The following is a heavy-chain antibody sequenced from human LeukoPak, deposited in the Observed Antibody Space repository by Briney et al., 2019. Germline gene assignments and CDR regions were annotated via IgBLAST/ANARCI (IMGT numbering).Heavy chain of an antibody. V-gene: IGHV4-59*01. CDR2: VYYSGST. CDR3: ARDGYGSGSYYNGYYSYYMDV. CDR1: GGSISSYY. Sequence: KSSETLSLTCTVSGGSISSYYWSWIRQPPGKGLEWIGYVYYSGSTSYNPSLESRVTISVDTSKNQFSLKLRSVTAADTAVYYCARDGYGSGSYYNGYYSYYMDVWGKGTTVTVSS. D-gene: IGHD3-10*01. J-gene: IGHJ6*03.